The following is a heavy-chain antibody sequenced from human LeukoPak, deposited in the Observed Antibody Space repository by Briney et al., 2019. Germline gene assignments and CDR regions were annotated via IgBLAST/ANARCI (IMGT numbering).Heavy chain of an antibody. D-gene: IGHD4/OR15-4a*01. CDR1: GGSFSGYY. CDR2: INHSGNT. CDR3: ARETMAYGMDV. V-gene: IGHV4-34*01. Sequence: SETLSLTCAVYGGSFSGYYWSWLRQPPGKGLEWIGEINHSGNTNYNPSLKSQVTISIDTSKNQFSLKLSSVTAADTAVYYCARETMAYGMDVWGQGTTVTVSS. J-gene: IGHJ6*02.